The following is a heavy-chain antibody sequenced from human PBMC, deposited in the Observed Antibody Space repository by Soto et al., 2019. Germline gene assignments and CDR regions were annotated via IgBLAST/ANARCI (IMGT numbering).Heavy chain of an antibody. CDR1: GYTLTELS. CDR2: FDPEDGET. V-gene: IGHV1-24*01. Sequence: APVKVSCKVSGYTLTELSMHWVRQAPGKGLEWMGGFDPEDGETIYAQKFQGRVTMTEDTSTDTAYMELSSLRSEDTAVYYCATGHYDSNGAFDIWGQGTMVTVSS. D-gene: IGHD3-22*01. CDR3: ATGHYDSNGAFDI. J-gene: IGHJ3*02.